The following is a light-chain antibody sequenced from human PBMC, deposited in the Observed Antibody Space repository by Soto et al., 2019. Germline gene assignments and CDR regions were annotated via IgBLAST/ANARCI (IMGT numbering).Light chain of an antibody. Sequence: GDRCTIPCRASQNIGSWLAWYQQKPGKVPKLLIYAASTLERGVPSRFSGSGSGTDFTLTISSLQPDDVATYYCQKYKGYSLTFGEGTKVDIK. CDR1: QNIGSW. V-gene: IGKV1-5*01. J-gene: IGKJ1*01. CDR2: AAS. CDR3: QKYKGYSLT.